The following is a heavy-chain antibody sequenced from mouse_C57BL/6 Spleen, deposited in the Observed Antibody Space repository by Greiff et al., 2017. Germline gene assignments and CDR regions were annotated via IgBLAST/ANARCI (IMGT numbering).Heavy chain of an antibody. CDR1: GFTFSDYG. CDR2: ISSGSSTI. V-gene: IGHV5-17*01. CDR3: AREETIYYDYDGASMDY. J-gene: IGHJ4*01. D-gene: IGHD2-4*01. Sequence: EVKLMESGGGLVKPGGSLKLSCAASGFTFSDYGMHWVRQAPEKGLEWVAYISSGSSTIYYADTVKGRFTISRDNAKNTLFLQMTSLRSEDTAMYYCAREETIYYDYDGASMDYWGQGTSVTVSS.